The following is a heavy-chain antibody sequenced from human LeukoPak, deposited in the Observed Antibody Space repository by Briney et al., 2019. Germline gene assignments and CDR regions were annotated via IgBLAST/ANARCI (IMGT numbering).Heavy chain of an antibody. CDR1: GGSFSGYY. V-gene: IGHV4-34*01. Sequence: SETLSLTCAVYGGSFSGYYWSWIRQPPGKGLEWIGEINHSGSTNYNPSLKSRVTISVDTSKNQFSLKLSSVTAADTAVYYCARGCMQLVSRYYYYYYMDVWGKGTTVTVSS. D-gene: IGHD6-6*01. CDR3: ARGCMQLVSRYYYYYYMDV. CDR2: INHSGST. J-gene: IGHJ6*03.